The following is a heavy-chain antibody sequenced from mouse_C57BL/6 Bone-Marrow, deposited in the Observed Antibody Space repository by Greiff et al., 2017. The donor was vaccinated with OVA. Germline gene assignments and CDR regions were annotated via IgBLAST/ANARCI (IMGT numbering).Heavy chain of an antibody. D-gene: IGHD1-1*01. Sequence: QVQLKESGAELARPGASVKLSCKASGYTFTSYGISWVKQRTGQGLEWIGEIYPRSGNTYYNEKFKGKATLTADKSSSTAYMELRSLTSEDSAVYFFAYYYGSSPVAYWGQGTLVTVSA. CDR2: IYPRSGNT. J-gene: IGHJ3*01. V-gene: IGHV1-81*01. CDR3: AYYYGSSPVAY. CDR1: GYTFTSYG.